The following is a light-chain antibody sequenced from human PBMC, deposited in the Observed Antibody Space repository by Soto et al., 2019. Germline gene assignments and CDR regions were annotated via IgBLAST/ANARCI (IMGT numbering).Light chain of an antibody. CDR1: QSVDIN. CDR3: QQYGSSPTVT. CDR2: GAS. V-gene: IGKV3-20*01. J-gene: IGKJ4*01. Sequence: EIVLTQSPGTLSVSPGDRVTLSCRASQSVDINLAWYQQRPCQAPRLLIYGASSRATGVPDRFSGSGSGTDFTLTISRLEPEDFAVYYCQQYGSSPTVTFGGGTKVEIK.